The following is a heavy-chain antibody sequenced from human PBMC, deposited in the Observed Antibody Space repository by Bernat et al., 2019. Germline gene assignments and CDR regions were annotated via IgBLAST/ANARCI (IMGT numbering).Heavy chain of an antibody. J-gene: IGHJ4*02. CDR1: GYTFNTYS. CDR3: ARGTTVILTHLDY. CDR2: LSAYNGDT. Sequence: QVQLVQSGAEVKKPGSSVKVSCKASGYTFNTYSLTWVRQAPGQGLEWMGWLSAYNGDTSSAQKFQGRVTMTTDTSTSTAYMELRSLTSDDTAVYYCARGTTVILTHLDYWGQGTPVTVSS. D-gene: IGHD3-16*01. V-gene: IGHV1-18*01.